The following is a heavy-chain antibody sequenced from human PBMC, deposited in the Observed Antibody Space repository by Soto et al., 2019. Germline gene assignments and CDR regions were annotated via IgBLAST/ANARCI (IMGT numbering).Heavy chain of an antibody. V-gene: IGHV3-64*01. J-gene: IGHJ6*03. CDR1: GFTFSSYA. CDR2: ISSNGGST. Sequence: GGSLRLSCAASGFTFSSYAMHWVRQAPGKGLEYVSAISSNGGSTYYANSVKGRFTISRDNSKNTLYLQMGSLRAEDMAVYYCARSGYESYYYYYYYMDVWGKGTTVTVSS. CDR3: ARSGYESYYYYYYYMDV. D-gene: IGHD5-12*01.